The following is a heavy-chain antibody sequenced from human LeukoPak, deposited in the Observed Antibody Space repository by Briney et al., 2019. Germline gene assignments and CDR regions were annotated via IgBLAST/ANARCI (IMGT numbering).Heavy chain of an antibody. J-gene: IGHJ6*02. Sequence: GGSLRLSCAASGFTFSSYSMNWVRQAPGRGLEWVSSISSSSSSYIYYADSVKGRFTISRDNAKNSLYLQMNSLRAEDTAVYYCARYCSGGSCYSRLSHYYGMDVWGQGTTVTVSS. CDR3: ARYCSGGSCYSRLSHYYGMDV. D-gene: IGHD2-15*01. V-gene: IGHV3-21*01. CDR2: ISSSSSSYI. CDR1: GFTFSSYS.